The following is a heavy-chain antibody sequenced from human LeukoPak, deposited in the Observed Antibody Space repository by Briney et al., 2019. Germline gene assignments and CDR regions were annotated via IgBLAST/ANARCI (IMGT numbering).Heavy chain of an antibody. J-gene: IGHJ4*02. D-gene: IGHD4-17*01. Sequence: PSETLSLTCTVSGGSMNNYYWSWIRQPPGKGLEWIGYIYYSGSTNYNPSLKSRGTISVDTSTNQFSLKLTSVTAADTAVYYCARYQSDYGDFDFWGQGTLVTVSS. CDR3: ARYQSDYGDFDF. CDR2: IYYSGST. V-gene: IGHV4-59*01. CDR1: GGSMNNYY.